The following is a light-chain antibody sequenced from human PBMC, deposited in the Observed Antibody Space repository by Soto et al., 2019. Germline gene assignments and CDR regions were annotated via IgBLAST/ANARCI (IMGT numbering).Light chain of an antibody. Sequence: QSVLTQPPSASGTPGQRVTISCSGSSSNIGSNFVYWYQQFPGTAPKLLIYRNNQRPSGVPDRFSGYKSGTSASLAISGLPSEDEADYYCASWDDSLSGWVCGGGTKLTVL. CDR3: ASWDDSLSGWV. CDR1: SSNIGSNF. V-gene: IGLV1-47*01. J-gene: IGLJ3*02. CDR2: RNN.